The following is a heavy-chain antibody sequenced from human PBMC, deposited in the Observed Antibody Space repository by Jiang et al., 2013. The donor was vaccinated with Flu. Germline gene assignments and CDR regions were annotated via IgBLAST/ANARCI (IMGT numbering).Heavy chain of an antibody. D-gene: IGHD6-13*01. V-gene: IGHV4-39*01. J-gene: IGHJ3*02. CDR1: GDSISSSNYY. CDR2: ISYSGTT. CDR3: ARHRYSSSYSALPI. Sequence: LLKPSETLSLTCTVSGDSISSSNYYWGWIRQPPGKGLEWIGSISYSGTTSYNPSLKSRVTISVDTSKNQFSLKLSSVTAADTAMYYCARHRYSSSYSALPIWGQGTMFTVSS.